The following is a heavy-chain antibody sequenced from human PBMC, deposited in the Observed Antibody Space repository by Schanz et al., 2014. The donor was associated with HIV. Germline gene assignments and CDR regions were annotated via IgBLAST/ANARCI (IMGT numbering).Heavy chain of an antibody. D-gene: IGHD3-10*01. J-gene: IGHJ6*02. V-gene: IGHV3-66*01. CDR2: TSSDGTT. Sequence: VQLVESGGGVVQPGRSLRLSCSASGFTFSNAWMNWVRQAPGKGLEWVSFTSSDGTTYYADSVKGRFTVSRDNSKNTVHLHMNRLRAEDTALYYCARGGMVRGLGLDSWGQGTTVTVSS. CDR3: ARGGMVRGLGLDS. CDR1: GFTFSNAW.